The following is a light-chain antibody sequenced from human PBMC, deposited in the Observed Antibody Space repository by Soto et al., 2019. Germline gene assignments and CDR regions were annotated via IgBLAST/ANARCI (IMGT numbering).Light chain of an antibody. V-gene: IGKV3-15*01. CDR3: QQYNNWPLLT. J-gene: IGKJ4*01. CDR1: QSVNNN. CDR2: GAS. Sequence: EIIVTQSPATLSVSPGERATLSCRATQSVNNNLAWYQQKPGQAPRLLIYGASTRATGIPARFGGSGYGTEFTLTISSLQSEDLAIDYCQQYNNWPLLTFGGGTKVEIK.